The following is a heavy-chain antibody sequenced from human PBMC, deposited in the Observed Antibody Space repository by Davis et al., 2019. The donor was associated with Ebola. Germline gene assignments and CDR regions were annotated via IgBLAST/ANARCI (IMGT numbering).Heavy chain of an antibody. CDR1: GFTFSDYY. CDR3: ARAHGVVSYYFDY. J-gene: IGHJ4*02. D-gene: IGHD2-8*02. V-gene: IGHV3-11*01. CDR2: ISSSGSTI. Sequence: GESLKISCAASGFTFSDYYMSWIRQAPGKGLEWVSYISSSGSTIYYADSVKGRFTISRDNAKNSLYLQMNSLRAEDTDVYYCARAHGVVSYYFDYWGQGTLVTVSS.